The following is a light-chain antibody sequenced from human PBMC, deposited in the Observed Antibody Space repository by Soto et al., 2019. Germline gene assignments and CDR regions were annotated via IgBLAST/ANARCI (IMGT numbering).Light chain of an antibody. Sequence: ETVMTQSPATLSVSPGERATLSCRASERISTNLAWYQQKPGQAPRLLIYDASARATGIPARFSGSGSGTEFTLTISSLQSEDFAVYYCQQYNNWPPFTFGQGTRLEIK. CDR3: QQYNNWPPFT. J-gene: IGKJ5*01. CDR1: ERISTN. V-gene: IGKV3D-15*01. CDR2: DAS.